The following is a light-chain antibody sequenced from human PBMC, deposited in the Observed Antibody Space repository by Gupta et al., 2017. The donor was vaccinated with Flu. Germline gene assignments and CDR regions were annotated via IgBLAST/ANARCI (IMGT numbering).Light chain of an antibody. V-gene: IGKV1-5*03. J-gene: IGKJ1*01. CDR2: KAS. Sequence: DIQMTQSPSTLSASVGDRVTITCRASQSVSTWLAWYQQKPGKAPKLLIYKASILETGVPSRFSGSGSGTDFTLTISRLQPDDFATYYCQQYRLSRAFGQGTKVEIK. CDR3: QQYRLSRA. CDR1: QSVSTW.